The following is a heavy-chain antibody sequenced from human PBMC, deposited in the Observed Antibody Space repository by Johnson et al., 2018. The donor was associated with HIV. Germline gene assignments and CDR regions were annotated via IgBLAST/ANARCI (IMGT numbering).Heavy chain of an antibody. CDR2: ISWNSGTI. J-gene: IGHJ3*02. CDR1: GFTFDDYA. D-gene: IGHD3-22*01. CDR3: AKVDNYYGGAFDI. V-gene: IGHV3-9*01. Sequence: EVQVVESGGGLVQPGGSLRLSCAASGFTFDDYAMHWVRQAPGKGLEWVSGISWNSGTIGYADSVKGRFTISRDNAKNSLYLQMNSLRTEDTAFYYCAKVDNYYGGAFDIWGQGTMVTVSS.